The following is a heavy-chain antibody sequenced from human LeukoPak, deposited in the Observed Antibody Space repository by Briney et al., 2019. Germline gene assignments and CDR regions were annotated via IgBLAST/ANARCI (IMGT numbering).Heavy chain of an antibody. V-gene: IGHV4-59*08. CDR2: IYYSGST. Sequence: PSETLSLTCTVSGGSISSYYWSWIRQPPGKGLEWIGYIYYSGSTNYNPSLKSRVTISVDTSKNQFSLKLSSVTAADTAVYYCARVYYYDSSGYYLPQGYFDYWGQGTLVTVSS. CDR3: ARVYYYDSSGYYLPQGYFDY. D-gene: IGHD3-22*01. J-gene: IGHJ4*02. CDR1: GGSISSYY.